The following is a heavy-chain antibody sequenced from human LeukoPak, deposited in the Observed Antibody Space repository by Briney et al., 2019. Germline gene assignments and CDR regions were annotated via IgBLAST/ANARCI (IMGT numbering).Heavy chain of an antibody. V-gene: IGHV3-53*01. J-gene: IGHJ4*02. CDR2: IYSGGST. CDR3: ARGLSETHRSSRGNYFDY. D-gene: IGHD6-13*01. CDR1: GFTVSSNY. Sequence: GGSLRLSCAASGFTVSSNYMSWVRQAPGKGLEWVSVIYSGGSTYYADSVKGRFTISRGNSKNTLYLQMNSLRAEDTAVYYCARGLSETHRSSRGNYFDYWGQGTLVTVSS.